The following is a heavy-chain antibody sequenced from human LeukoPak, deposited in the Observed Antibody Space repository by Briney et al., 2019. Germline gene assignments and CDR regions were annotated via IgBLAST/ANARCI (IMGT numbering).Heavy chain of an antibody. CDR3: ARESRGRFDY. CDR2: IYHSGTT. Sequence: SETLSLTCTVSGGSISSYFWSWIRQPPGKGLEWIGYIYHSGTTNFNPSLKNRVTMSQDTSKNQFSLRLRSVTAADTAVYYCARESRGRFDYWGQGALVAVSS. V-gene: IGHV4-59*01. J-gene: IGHJ4*02. CDR1: GGSISSYF.